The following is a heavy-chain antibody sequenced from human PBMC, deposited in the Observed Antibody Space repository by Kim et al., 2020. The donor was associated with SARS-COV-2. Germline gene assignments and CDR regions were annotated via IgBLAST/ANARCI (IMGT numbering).Heavy chain of an antibody. Sequence: SETLSLTCAVYGGSFSGSYWSWIRQPPGKGLEWIGEINHSGSTDYNPSLKSRVTISLDTSKNKFSLKLSSVTAADTAVYYCARVVITPLYYYYYGMDVWGQGTTVTVSS. CDR1: GGSFSGSY. J-gene: IGHJ6*02. D-gene: IGHD3-22*01. V-gene: IGHV4-34*01. CDR2: INHSGST. CDR3: ARVVITPLYYYYYGMDV.